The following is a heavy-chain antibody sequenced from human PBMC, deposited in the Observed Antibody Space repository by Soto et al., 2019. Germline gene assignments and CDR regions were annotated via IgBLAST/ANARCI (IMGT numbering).Heavy chain of an antibody. Sequence: GGSLRLSCAASEFTFSDYGMHWVRQTPGKGLEWVAVISYDGANKYYADSVKGRFTISRDNSKNTLYLQMNSLRAEDTAVYYCARAPAVAADYYFDYWGQGTLVTVSS. V-gene: IGHV3-30*03. CDR1: EFTFSDYG. CDR3: ARAPAVAADYYFDY. J-gene: IGHJ4*02. CDR2: ISYDGANK. D-gene: IGHD6-19*01.